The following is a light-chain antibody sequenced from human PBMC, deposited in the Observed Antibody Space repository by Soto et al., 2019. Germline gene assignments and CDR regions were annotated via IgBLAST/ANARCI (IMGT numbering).Light chain of an antibody. J-gene: IGKJ1*01. CDR2: GAS. CDR3: QQYQIDWT. V-gene: IGKV3-15*01. Sequence: EIVMTQSPATLSVSPGERATLSCRASQSVSSNLAWYQQKPGQAPRLLIYGASNRATGIPARFSGSGSGTEFTLTIDSLQSDDFATYYCQQYQIDWTFGQGTKVDIK. CDR1: QSVSSN.